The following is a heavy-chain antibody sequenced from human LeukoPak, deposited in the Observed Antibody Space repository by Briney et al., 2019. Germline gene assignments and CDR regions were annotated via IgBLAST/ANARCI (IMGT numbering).Heavy chain of an antibody. D-gene: IGHD1-26*01. CDR3: AKDTALSGSPDY. J-gene: IGHJ4*02. V-gene: IGHV3-30-3*01. CDR2: ISYDGYSE. CDR1: GFTFSNYT. Sequence: GGSLRLSCAASGFTFSNYTMHWVRQAPGKGLEWLAVISYDGYSEYYADSVKGRFTISRDNSKNTLYLHMNSLRVEDMAVYYCAKDTALSGSPDYWGQGTLVTVSS.